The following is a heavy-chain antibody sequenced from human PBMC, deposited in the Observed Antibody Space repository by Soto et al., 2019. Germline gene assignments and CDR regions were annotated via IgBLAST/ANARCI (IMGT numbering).Heavy chain of an antibody. CDR2: ISGTSNDI. CDR1: GFTFRSYS. J-gene: IGHJ6*02. CDR3: ATSMAVHLCYYGMDV. D-gene: IGHD6-6*01. Sequence: EVQLVESGGGLVKPGGSLRLSCAASGFTFRSYSLNWVRQAPGKGLEWASSISGTSNDIYYADSVKGRFIISRDNARDSLYLQMYSLSAEDTAIYFCATSMAVHLCYYGMDVWGQGTTVTVSS. V-gene: IGHV3-21*01.